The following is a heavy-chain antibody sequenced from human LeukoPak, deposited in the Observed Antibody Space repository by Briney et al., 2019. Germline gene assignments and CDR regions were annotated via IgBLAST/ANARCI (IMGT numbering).Heavy chain of an antibody. CDR3: ARSPHILTGENFDY. J-gene: IGHJ4*02. D-gene: IGHD3-9*01. CDR1: GSSFTAYY. CDR2: INPNSGGT. Sequence: ASVKVYCKASGSSFTAYYMHWVRQAPGRGLEWMGWINPNSGGTNYAQKFQGRVTMTRDTSITTAYMEMSRLRSDDTALYYCARSPHILTGENFDYWGQGTLVTVSS. V-gene: IGHV1-2*02.